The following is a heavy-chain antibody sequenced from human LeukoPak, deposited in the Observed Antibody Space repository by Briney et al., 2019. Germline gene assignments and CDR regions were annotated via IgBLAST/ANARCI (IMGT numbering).Heavy chain of an antibody. CDR3: ARPSIAVAISPAGDAFDI. V-gene: IGHV4-34*01. J-gene: IGHJ3*02. CDR2: INHSGST. Sequence: SQTLSLTCTVSGGSISDAAYYWSWIRQPPGKGLEWIGEINHSGSTNYNPSLKSRVTISVDTSKNQFSLKLSSVTAADTAVYYCARPSIAVAISPAGDAFDIWGQGTMVTVSS. CDR1: GGSISDAAYY. D-gene: IGHD6-19*01.